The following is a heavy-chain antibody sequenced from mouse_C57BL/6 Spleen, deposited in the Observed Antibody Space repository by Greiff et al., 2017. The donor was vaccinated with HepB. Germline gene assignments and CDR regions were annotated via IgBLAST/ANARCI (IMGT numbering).Heavy chain of an antibody. V-gene: IGHV1-64*01. CDR1: GYTFTSYW. CDR2: IHPNSGSN. J-gene: IGHJ4*01. CDR3: ARPNDYNAMDF. Sequence: QVQLQQPGAELVKPGASVKLSCKASGYTFTSYWMHWVKQRPGKGLEWIGMIHPNSGSNNYNEKFQSKATLTVDKSSSTAYMQLSSLTSEDSAVYYCARPNDYNAMDFWGQGTSVTVSS.